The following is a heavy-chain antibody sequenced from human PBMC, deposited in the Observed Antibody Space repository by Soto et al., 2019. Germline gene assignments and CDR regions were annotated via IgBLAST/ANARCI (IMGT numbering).Heavy chain of an antibody. D-gene: IGHD3-22*01. CDR2: ISGDSGDT. V-gene: IGHV1-18*01. J-gene: IGHJ4*02. CDR3: ARRNYYDSSVDY. CDR1: GYTFTSFS. Sequence: VHLEQSGVEVKKPGASVKVSCEASGYTFTSFSIAWVRQAPGQGLEWMGWISGDSGDTNYAQDFQGRVTMNTDTSTSTAYMELRSLRSDDTAVYYCARRNYYDSSVDYWGQGTLVTVAS.